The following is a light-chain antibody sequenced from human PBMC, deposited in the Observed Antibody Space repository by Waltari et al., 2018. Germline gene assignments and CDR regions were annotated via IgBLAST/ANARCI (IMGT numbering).Light chain of an antibody. J-gene: IGLJ2*01. CDR3: NSYASNSNGL. Sequence: QSALTQPASVSGSPGQSITISCTGTSRDVGRYNSVSWYQQQPGKAPTLVIYDVSNRPSGGPRRVSGSKAGNTASLTISGLQAADEAHYYCNSYASNSNGLFGGGTKLTIL. CDR1: SRDVGRYNS. V-gene: IGLV2-14*03. CDR2: DVS.